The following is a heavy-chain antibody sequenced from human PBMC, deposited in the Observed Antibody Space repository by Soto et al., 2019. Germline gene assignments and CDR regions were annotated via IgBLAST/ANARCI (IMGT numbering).Heavy chain of an antibody. D-gene: IGHD2-2*01. Sequence: SETLSLTCTVSGGSISSGNYYWSWIRQPPGKGLEWIGLISYSGSAYYNPSLKSRVTISVDTSKNQFSLKVTSVTAADTAVYYCARLHGYCISSSCHGHYAMDVWGQGTTVTVSS. CDR3: ARLHGYCISSSCHGHYAMDV. CDR2: ISYSGSA. J-gene: IGHJ6*02. V-gene: IGHV4-30-4*01. CDR1: GGSISSGNYY.